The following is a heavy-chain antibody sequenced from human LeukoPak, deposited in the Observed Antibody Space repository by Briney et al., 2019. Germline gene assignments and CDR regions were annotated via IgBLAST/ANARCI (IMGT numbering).Heavy chain of an antibody. CDR2: TNTDGSST. V-gene: IGHV3-74*01. CDR3: ARVPGGNSYGPFDY. Sequence: GGSLRLSCAASGFTFSSHWMHWVRQASGKGLVWVSRTNTDGSSTSYADSVKGRFTISRDNAKNTLYLQMNSLRAEDTAVYFCARVPGGNSYGPFDYWGQGTLVTVSS. CDR1: GFTFSSHW. J-gene: IGHJ4*02. D-gene: IGHD5-18*01.